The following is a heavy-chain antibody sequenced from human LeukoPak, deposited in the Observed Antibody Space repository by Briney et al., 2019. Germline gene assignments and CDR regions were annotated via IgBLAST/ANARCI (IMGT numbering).Heavy chain of an antibody. CDR1: GFAFSRFP. D-gene: IGHD1-26*01. CDR3: ARGVGYPYYFDY. Sequence: GGSLRLSCAASGFAFSRFPMSWVRQAPGKGLEWFSAIGGTDGTTCHADSVKGRFTISRDNTKNTLFLQMNSLRAEDTAVYYCARGVGYPYYFDYWGQGTLVSVSS. J-gene: IGHJ4*02. V-gene: IGHV3-23*01. CDR2: IGGTDGTT.